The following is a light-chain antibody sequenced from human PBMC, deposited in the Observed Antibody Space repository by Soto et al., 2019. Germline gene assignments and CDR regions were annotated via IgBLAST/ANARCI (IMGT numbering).Light chain of an antibody. CDR2: GAS. CDR3: QQYGSSPTT. Sequence: EIVLTQSPGTLSLSPGERATISCRASQCVSSSYLAWYQQKPGQAPRLLIYGASSRATGIPDRFSGSGSGTDFTLTMSRLEPEDFAVYYCQQYGSSPTTFGQGTKVEIK. J-gene: IGKJ1*01. V-gene: IGKV3-20*01. CDR1: QCVSSSY.